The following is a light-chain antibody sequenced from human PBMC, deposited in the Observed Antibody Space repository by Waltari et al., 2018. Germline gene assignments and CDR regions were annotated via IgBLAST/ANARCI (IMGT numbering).Light chain of an antibody. CDR1: QGIGND. V-gene: IGKV1-6*01. CDR3: LQDYTYPYT. Sequence: AIQMTQSPSTLSASVGDSVPITCRASQGIGNDVGWYQQKPGNAPKLLIYAASSLQSGVPSRFSGSASGTDFTLTISSLQPEDFATYYCLQDYTYPYTFGQGTKLEIK. CDR2: AAS. J-gene: IGKJ2*01.